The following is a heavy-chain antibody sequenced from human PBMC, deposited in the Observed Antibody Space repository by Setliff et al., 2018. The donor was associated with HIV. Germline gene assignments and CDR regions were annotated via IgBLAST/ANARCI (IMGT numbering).Heavy chain of an antibody. D-gene: IGHD1-1*01. J-gene: IGHJ4*02. CDR1: GYSIRSGYY. CDR2: MFRTGTS. V-gene: IGHV4-38-2*01. Sequence: SETLSLTCAVSGYSIRSGYYWGWIRQSPGKGLEWIGTMFRTGTSYYNPSLTSRVTISQDTSKNQFSLELTSVTAADTAVCYCATVDGTRYLDYWGQGKLGTVSS. CDR3: ATVDGTRYLDY.